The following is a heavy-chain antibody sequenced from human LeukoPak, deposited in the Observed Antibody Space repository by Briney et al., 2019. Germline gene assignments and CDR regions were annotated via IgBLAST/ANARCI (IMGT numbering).Heavy chain of an antibody. D-gene: IGHD3-3*01. Sequence: GGSLRLSCAASGFTFSSYSMNWVRQAPGKGLEWVSSISSSSSYIYYADSVKGRFTISRDNAKNSLYLQMNSLRAEDTAVYYCAKGGGIGYDFWSGSVDAFDIWGQGTMVTVSS. J-gene: IGHJ3*02. V-gene: IGHV3-21*01. CDR1: GFTFSSYS. CDR2: ISSSSSYI. CDR3: AKGGGIGYDFWSGSVDAFDI.